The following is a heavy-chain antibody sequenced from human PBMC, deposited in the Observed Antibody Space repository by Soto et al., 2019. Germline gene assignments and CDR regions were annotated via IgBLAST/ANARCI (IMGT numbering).Heavy chain of an antibody. J-gene: IGHJ3*02. Sequence: VGSLRLSCAASGFTFSSYAMHWVLQAPGKGLEWVAVISYDGSNKYYADSVKGRFTISRDNSKNTLYLQMNSLRAEDTAVYYCARDTAAAGTGAFDIWGQGTMVTVSS. CDR1: GFTFSSYA. CDR3: ARDTAAAGTGAFDI. V-gene: IGHV3-30-3*01. CDR2: ISYDGSNK. D-gene: IGHD6-13*01.